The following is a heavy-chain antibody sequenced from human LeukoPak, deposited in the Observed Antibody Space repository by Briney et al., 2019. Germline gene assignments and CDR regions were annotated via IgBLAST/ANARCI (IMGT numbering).Heavy chain of an antibody. D-gene: IGHD6-19*01. CDR3: ARDVHFIAVAGIGTY. Sequence: GGSLRLSCAPSGFTFSRHGMHWVRQAPGKGLEWVAIISNDGSRKYYAHSVEGRFTISRDNSKNTLYLQMNSLRAEDTAVYYCARDVHFIAVAGIGTYWGQGTLVTVSS. CDR2: ISNDGSRK. V-gene: IGHV3-30*03. J-gene: IGHJ4*02. CDR1: GFTFSRHG.